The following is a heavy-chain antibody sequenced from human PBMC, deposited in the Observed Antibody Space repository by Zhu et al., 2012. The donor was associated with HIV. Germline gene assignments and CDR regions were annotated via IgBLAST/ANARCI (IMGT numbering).Heavy chain of an antibody. J-gene: IGHJ4*02. Sequence: QLQESGPGLVKPSETLSLTCTVSGDSISSSSYFWGWIRQPPGKGLEWIGSIYRSGSTYYNPSLESRVTMSVDTSKDQFSLKLSSVTAADTAVYYCARVLCSGGSCYQFHFDFXGQGTLGHRLL. V-gene: IGHV4-39*01. CDR2: IYRSGST. CDR1: GDSISSSSYF. D-gene: IGHD2-15*01. CDR3: ARVLCSGGSCYQFHFDF.